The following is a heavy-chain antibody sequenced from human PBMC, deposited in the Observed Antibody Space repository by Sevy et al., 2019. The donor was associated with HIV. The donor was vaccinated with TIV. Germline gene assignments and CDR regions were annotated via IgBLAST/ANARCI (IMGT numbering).Heavy chain of an antibody. J-gene: IGHJ4*02. D-gene: IGHD3-22*01. Sequence: SETLSLTCTVSGGSISSYYWSWIRQPAGKGLEWIGRIYTSGSTNYYPSLKSRVTMSVDTSKNQFSLKLSSVTAADTAVYYCARGVYDSSGYYSLIFDYWGQGTLVTVSS. CDR2: IYTSGST. CDR3: ARGVYDSSGYYSLIFDY. V-gene: IGHV4-4*07. CDR1: GGSISSYY.